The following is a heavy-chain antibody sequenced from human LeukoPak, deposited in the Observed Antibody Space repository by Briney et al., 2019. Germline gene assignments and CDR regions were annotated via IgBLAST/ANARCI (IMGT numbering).Heavy chain of an antibody. V-gene: IGHV3-48*03. CDR3: ARALIAVSSY. D-gene: IGHD6-19*01. CDR1: GFTFSSYE. J-gene: IGHJ4*02. Sequence: GGSLRLSCAASGFTFSSYEMNWVRQAPGKGLEWVSYISSSGSTIYYADSVKGRFTISRDNAKNSLYLQMNSLRAEDTAVYYCARALIAVSSYWGQGTLVTVSS. CDR2: ISSSGSTI.